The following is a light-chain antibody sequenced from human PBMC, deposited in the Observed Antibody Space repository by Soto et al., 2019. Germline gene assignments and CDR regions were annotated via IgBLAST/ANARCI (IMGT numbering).Light chain of an antibody. CDR1: QSVSSSY. CDR2: GAS. CDR3: QQYNNSPEYT. J-gene: IGKJ2*01. V-gene: IGKV3-20*01. Sequence: EIVLTQSPGTLSLSPGERATLSCRASQSVSSSYLAWYQQKPGQAPRLLIYGASNRATGIPDRFSGSGSGTDFTLTISRLEPEVFAVYFCQQYNNSPEYTFGQGTKLEIK.